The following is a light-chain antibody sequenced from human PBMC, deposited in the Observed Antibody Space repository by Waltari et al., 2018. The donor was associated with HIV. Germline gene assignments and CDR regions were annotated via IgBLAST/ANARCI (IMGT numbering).Light chain of an antibody. CDR1: NIGSKS. Sequence: SYVLTQPPSVSVDPGQTARIACGGHNIGSKSVHWYQQRPGQAPVMVVYDNKDRPSGISERFSGYNSGSMSTLSISRVEGGYEADYYGEVWVSCCDHVVLGGGSKLTVL. J-gene: IGLJ2*01. CDR3: EVWVSCCDHVV. V-gene: IGLV3-21*02. CDR2: DNK.